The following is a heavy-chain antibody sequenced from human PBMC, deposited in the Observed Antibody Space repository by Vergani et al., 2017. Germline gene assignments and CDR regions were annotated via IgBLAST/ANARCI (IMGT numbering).Heavy chain of an antibody. J-gene: IGHJ4*02. V-gene: IGHV3-21*01. CDR1: GLPVSGFTFSSYS. Sequence: EVQLVESGGGLVKRGGSLRLSCAASGLPVSGFTFSSYSMNWVRQAPGKGLEWVSSISSSSSYTYYADSVKGRFTISRDNAKNSLYLQMNSLRAEDTAVYYCARDLGGYDPFDYWGQGTLVTVSS. CDR3: ARDLGGYDPFDY. D-gene: IGHD5-12*01. CDR2: ISSSSSYT.